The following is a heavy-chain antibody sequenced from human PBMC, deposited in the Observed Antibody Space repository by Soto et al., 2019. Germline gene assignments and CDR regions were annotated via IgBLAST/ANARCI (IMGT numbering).Heavy chain of an antibody. V-gene: IGHV3-30*18. D-gene: IGHD2-15*01. Sequence: QVQLVESGGGVVQPGRSLRLSCAASGFTFSSYGMHWVRQAPGKGLEWVAVISYDGSNKYYADSVKGRVTISRDNSKNTVYLQMNSLRAEDTAVYYCAKDRRKVVVAAPFDYWGQGTLVTVSS. CDR2: ISYDGSNK. J-gene: IGHJ4*02. CDR1: GFTFSSYG. CDR3: AKDRRKVVVAAPFDY.